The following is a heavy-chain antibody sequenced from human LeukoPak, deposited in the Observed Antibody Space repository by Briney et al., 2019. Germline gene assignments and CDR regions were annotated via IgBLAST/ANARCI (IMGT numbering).Heavy chain of an antibody. CDR1: GFTLDNTA. V-gene: IGHV3-23*01. Sequence: GGSLRLSCAVSGFTLDNTAMCWVRQAPGKGMEWISGISRMGFTTYYADSVNGRFTISRDTSKNTLYLQMDTLRPEDTALYYCAKEEVPNDYWGQGTLVTVSS. CDR2: ISRMGFTT. J-gene: IGHJ4*02. CDR3: AKEEVPNDY.